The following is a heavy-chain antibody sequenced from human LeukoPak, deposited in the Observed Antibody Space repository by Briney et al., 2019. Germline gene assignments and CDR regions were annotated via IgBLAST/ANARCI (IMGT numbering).Heavy chain of an antibody. D-gene: IGHD3-22*01. Sequence: PGGTLRLSCAASGFTFNTYGMSWVRQAPGKGLEWVSGISGSGGATYYADSVKGRFTISRDDPHNTLYLQMNSLRAEDTAVYYCARDHRYYYDSSGYRIDYWGQGTLVTVSS. CDR3: ARDHRYYYDSSGYRIDY. J-gene: IGHJ4*02. CDR1: GFTFNTYG. V-gene: IGHV3-23*01. CDR2: ISGSGGAT.